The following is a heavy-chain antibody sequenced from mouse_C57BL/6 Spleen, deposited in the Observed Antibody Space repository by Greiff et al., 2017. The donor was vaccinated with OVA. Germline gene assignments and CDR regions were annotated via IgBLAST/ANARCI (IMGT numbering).Heavy chain of an antibody. D-gene: IGHD3-2*02. CDR1: GFTFSDFY. CDR2: SRNKANDYTT. V-gene: IGHV7-1*01. J-gene: IGHJ4*01. CDR3: ARDALRAGAMDY. Sequence: EVKLVESGGGLVQSGRSLRLSCATSGFTFSDFYMEWVRQAPGKGLEWIAASRNKANDYTTEYSASVKGRFIVSRDTSQSILYLRMNARRAEDTAIYYCARDALRAGAMDYWGQGTSVTVSS.